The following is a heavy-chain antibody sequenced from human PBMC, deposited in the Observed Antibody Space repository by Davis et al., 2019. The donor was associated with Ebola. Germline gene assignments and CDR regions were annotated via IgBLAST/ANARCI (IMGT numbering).Heavy chain of an antibody. D-gene: IGHD3-10*01. Sequence: MPGGSLRLSCTVSGGSISSYYWSWIRQPPGKGLEWIGYIYYSGSTNYNPSLKSRVTISVDTSKNQFSLKLSSVTAADTAVYYCARQLLWFGELPHWYFNLWGRGTLVTVSS. CDR3: ARQLLWFGELPHWYFNL. V-gene: IGHV4-59*08. CDR2: IYYSGST. CDR1: GGSISSYY. J-gene: IGHJ2*01.